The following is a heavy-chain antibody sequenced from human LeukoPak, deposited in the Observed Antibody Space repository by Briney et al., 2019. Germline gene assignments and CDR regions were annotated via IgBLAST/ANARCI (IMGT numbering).Heavy chain of an antibody. CDR3: ASISDLLYYFDS. V-gene: IGHV3-66*01. CDR2: IYTGGNT. Sequence: GGSLRLSCAASGFSLSSNYMSWVRQAPGKGLEWVSLIYTGGNTYYADSVKGRFTLSRDNSKNTVYLQMNSLRVEDTAMYYCASISDLLYYFDSWGQGNLVTVSS. CDR1: GFSLSSNY. J-gene: IGHJ4*02.